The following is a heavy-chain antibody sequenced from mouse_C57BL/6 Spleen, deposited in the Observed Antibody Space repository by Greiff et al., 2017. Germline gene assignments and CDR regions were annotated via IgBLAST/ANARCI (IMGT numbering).Heavy chain of an antibody. V-gene: IGHV6-3*01. CDR2: IRLKSDNYAT. D-gene: IGHD2-4*01. CDR3: TVPFYYDYDGYFDY. J-gene: IGHJ2*01. CDR1: GFTFSNYW. Sequence: EVQGVESGGGLVQPGGSMKLSCVASGFTFSNYWMNWVRQSPEKGLEWVAQIRLKSDNYATHYAESVKGRFTISRDDSKSSVYLQMNNLRAEDTGIYYCTVPFYYDYDGYFDYWRQGTTLTVSS.